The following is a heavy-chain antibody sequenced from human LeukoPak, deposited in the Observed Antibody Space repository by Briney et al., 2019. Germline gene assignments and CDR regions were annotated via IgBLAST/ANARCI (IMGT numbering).Heavy chain of an antibody. J-gene: IGHJ4*02. CDR2: IKQDGSEQ. CDR1: GFNFSNYW. V-gene: IGHV3-7*03. Sequence: GGSLRLSCAASGFNFSNYWMSWVRQAPGKGLKWVDNIKQDGSEQYYVDSLRGRFTITRDNAKNSLDLQMNSLRAEDTAVYYCARRVYSSSWYGGLDYWGQGTLVTVSS. D-gene: IGHD6-13*01. CDR3: ARRVYSSSWYGGLDY.